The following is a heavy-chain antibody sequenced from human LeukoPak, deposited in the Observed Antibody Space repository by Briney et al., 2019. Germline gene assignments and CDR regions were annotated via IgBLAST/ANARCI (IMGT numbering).Heavy chain of an antibody. CDR1: GGSISSYH. D-gene: IGHD6-13*01. V-gene: IGHV4-4*07. J-gene: IGHJ4*02. CDR2: MQTSGRI. CDR3: ARGHSDSWSVFDY. Sequence: PSETLSVTCTVSGGSISSYHWSWIRQPAGKGLEWIGRMQTSGRIDYNLSLKSRLTMSVDRSKNQLSLKLSSVIAADTAVYYCARGHSDSWSVFDYWGQGTLVTISS.